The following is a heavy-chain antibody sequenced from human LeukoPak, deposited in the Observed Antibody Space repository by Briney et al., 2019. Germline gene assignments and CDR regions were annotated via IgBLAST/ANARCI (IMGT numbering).Heavy chain of an antibody. CDR1: GGSISSSSW. Sequence: SETLSLTCAVSGGSISSSSWWSWVRQPPGKGLEWIGEVFHDGSPNYNPSFRGRVTILVDKSKNQFSLNLGSLTAADTAIYYCARDPNIVSAVTLRAFDIWGQGTMISVSS. D-gene: IGHD5/OR15-5a*01. V-gene: IGHV4-4*02. J-gene: IGHJ3*02. CDR2: VFHDGSP. CDR3: ARDPNIVSAVTLRAFDI.